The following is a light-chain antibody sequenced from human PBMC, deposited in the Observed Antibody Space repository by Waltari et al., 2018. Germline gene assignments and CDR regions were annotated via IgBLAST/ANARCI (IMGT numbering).Light chain of an antibody. CDR3: QQRSNWPRT. Sequence: EIVLTQSPATLSLSPGERATLSCRASQSFSSYLAWYQQKPGQAPRLLIYDASNRATVIPARFSGSGSGTDFTLTISSLEPEDFAVYYCQQRSNWPRTFGQGTKVEIK. V-gene: IGKV3-11*01. J-gene: IGKJ1*01. CDR1: QSFSSY. CDR2: DAS.